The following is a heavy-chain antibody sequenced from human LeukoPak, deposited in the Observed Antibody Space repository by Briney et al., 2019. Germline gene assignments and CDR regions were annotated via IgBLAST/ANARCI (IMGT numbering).Heavy chain of an antibody. CDR1: GFTFSSYW. J-gene: IGHJ6*03. Sequence: GGSLRLSCAASGFTFSSYWMSWVRQAPGKGLEWVANIKQDGSEKYYVDSVKGRFAISRDNAKNSLYLQMNSLRAEDTAVYYCARAVVVPAAMPEYYYYYMDVWGKGTTVTVSS. V-gene: IGHV3-7*01. CDR3: ARAVVVPAAMPEYYYYYMDV. D-gene: IGHD2-2*01. CDR2: IKQDGSEK.